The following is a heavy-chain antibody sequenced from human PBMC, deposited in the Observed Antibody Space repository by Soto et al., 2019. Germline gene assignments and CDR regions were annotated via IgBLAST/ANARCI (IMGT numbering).Heavy chain of an antibody. V-gene: IGHV4-59*01. CDR1: GGSISSYY. Sequence: SETLSLTCTVSGGSISSYYWSWIRQPPGKGLEWIGYIYYSGSTNYNPSLKSRVTISVDTSKNQFSLKLSSVTAADTAVFYFARGVGLLWFGELFSWFDPWGQGTLVTVSS. CDR3: ARGVGLLWFGELFSWFDP. CDR2: IYYSGST. D-gene: IGHD3-10*01. J-gene: IGHJ5*02.